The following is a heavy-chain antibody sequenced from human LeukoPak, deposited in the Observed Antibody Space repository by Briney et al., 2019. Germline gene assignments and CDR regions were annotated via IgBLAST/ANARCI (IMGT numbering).Heavy chain of an antibody. V-gene: IGHV4-34*01. CDR3: ARSGSSSWYSQYNWFDP. CDR2: LNHSGST. Sequence: ASETLSLTCAVYGGSFSGYYWSWIRHPPGKGLEWIGELNHSGSTNYNPSLKSRVTISVHASKNQFSVKLSSVTAADTVVYYCARSGSSSWYSQYNWFDPWGQGTLVTVSS. CDR1: GGSFSGYY. J-gene: IGHJ5*02. D-gene: IGHD6-13*01.